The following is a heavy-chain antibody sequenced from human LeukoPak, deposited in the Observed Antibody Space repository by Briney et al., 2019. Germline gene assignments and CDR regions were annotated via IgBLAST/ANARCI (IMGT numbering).Heavy chain of an antibody. D-gene: IGHD2/OR15-2a*01. CDR2: IKQDGSET. V-gene: IGHV3-7*01. J-gene: IGHJ6*02. CDR3: ARVLVLYYGMDV. CDR1: GFTFSTYW. Sequence: GGSLRLSCAASGFTFSTYWMSWVRQAPGKGLEWVANIKQDGSETYYVDSVRGRFTISRDNAKNSLYLQMNSLRVEDTAVYYCARVLVLYYGMDVWSQGTTVTVSS.